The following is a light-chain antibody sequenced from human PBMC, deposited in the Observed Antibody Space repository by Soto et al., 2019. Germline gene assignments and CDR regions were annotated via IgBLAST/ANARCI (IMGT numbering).Light chain of an antibody. CDR2: DAS. J-gene: IGKJ1*01. V-gene: IGKV1-5*01. Sequence: DIQLTHSPSTLSASVGDRVSITCRASQSISSSLAWYQQKPGKAPKLLIYDASSLESGVPSRCSGSGSGTEFTLTISGLQPDDFATYYCQQYDSYPRTFGQGTKVESK. CDR1: QSISSS. CDR3: QQYDSYPRT.